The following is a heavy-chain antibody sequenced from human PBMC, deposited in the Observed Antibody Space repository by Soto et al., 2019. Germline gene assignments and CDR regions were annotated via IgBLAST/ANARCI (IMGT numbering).Heavy chain of an antibody. V-gene: IGHV1-2*02. J-gene: IGHJ5*02. D-gene: IGHD6-6*01. CDR1: GYTFTVYY. CDR2: INPNSGGT. CDR3: ARSALVLKIDLPTADWFDP. Sequence: ASVKVSSRASGYTFTVYYMHWVRQAPGQGREWMGWINPNSGGTNYAQKFKGRVSMTRDTSISTVYMELSRLTSDDTAVYYCARSALVLKIDLPTADWFDPSGRGTLVTVSS.